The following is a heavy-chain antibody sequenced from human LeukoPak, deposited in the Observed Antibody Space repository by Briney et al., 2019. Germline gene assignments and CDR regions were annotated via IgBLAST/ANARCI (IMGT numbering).Heavy chain of an antibody. D-gene: IGHD3-3*01. CDR3: ARDPRVFGVVLSSHWFFDV. V-gene: IGHV1-18*01. CDR1: GYTFTSYG. Sequence: ASVKVSCKASGYTFTSYGISWVRQAPGQGLEWMGWISAYNGNTNYAQKLQGRVTMTTDTSTSTAYMELRSLRSDDTAVYYCARDPRVFGVVLSSHWFFDVWGRGTLVTVSS. CDR2: ISAYNGNT. J-gene: IGHJ2*01.